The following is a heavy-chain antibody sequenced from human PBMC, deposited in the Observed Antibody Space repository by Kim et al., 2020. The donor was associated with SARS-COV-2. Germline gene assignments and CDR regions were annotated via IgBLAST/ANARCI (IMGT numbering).Heavy chain of an antibody. V-gene: IGHV4-39*01. CDR1: GGSISSSSYY. CDR3: ARRPYSSGSIDY. J-gene: IGHJ4*02. D-gene: IGHD6-19*01. Sequence: SETLSLTFTVSGGSISSSSYYWGWIRQPPGKGLEWIGSIYYSGSTYYNPSLKSRVTISVDTSKNQFSLKLSSVTAADTAVYYCARRPYSSGSIDYWGQGT. CDR2: IYYSGST.